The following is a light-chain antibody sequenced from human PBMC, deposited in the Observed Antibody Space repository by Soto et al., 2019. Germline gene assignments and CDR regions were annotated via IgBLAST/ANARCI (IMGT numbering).Light chain of an antibody. Sequence: SYELTQPPSMSVAPGQTARITCGGNNIGSKAVNWYQQRPGQAPVLVVYDDTRRPSGIPERFSGSNSGNKATLTISGVEAGDEADYYCQVWDSSGDYVVFCGGTKLTGL. CDR3: QVWDSSGDYVV. CDR2: DDT. J-gene: IGLJ2*01. CDR1: NIGSKA. V-gene: IGLV3-21*02.